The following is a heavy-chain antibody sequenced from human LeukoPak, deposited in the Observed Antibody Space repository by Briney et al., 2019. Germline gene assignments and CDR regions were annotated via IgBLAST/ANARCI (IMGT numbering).Heavy chain of an antibody. CDR1: GSSFSSHW. D-gene: IGHD6-19*01. V-gene: IGHV3-7*01. Sequence: PGGSLRLSCAGSGSSFSSHWMSWVRQAPGKGLEWMANIERDGSETYYVDSVKGRFTISRDNAKNSLYLQMSSLRAEDTAVYYCARLYSTGWYGGPDYWGQGTLVAVSS. CDR2: IERDGSET. CDR3: ARLYSTGWYGGPDY. J-gene: IGHJ4*02.